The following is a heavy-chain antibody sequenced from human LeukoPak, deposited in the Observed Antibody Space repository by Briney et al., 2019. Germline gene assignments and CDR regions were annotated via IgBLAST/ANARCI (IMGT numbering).Heavy chain of an antibody. D-gene: IGHD3-10*01. CDR2: ISGSGGST. Sequence: PGGSLRLSCAASGFTFSSYGMSWVRQAPGKGLEWVSAISGSGGSTYYADSVKGRFTISRDNSKNTLYLQMNSLRAEDTAVYYCAKFTMVRGVIAWFDPWGQGTLVTVSS. V-gene: IGHV3-23*01. J-gene: IGHJ5*02. CDR1: GFTFSSYG. CDR3: AKFTMVRGVIAWFDP.